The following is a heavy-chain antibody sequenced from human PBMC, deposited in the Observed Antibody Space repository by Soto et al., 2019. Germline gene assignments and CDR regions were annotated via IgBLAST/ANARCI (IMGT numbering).Heavy chain of an antibody. CDR3: TTDDRITIFGVVIPTYYGMDV. CDR2: IKSKTDGGTT. Sequence: GGSLRLSCAASGFTFSSYGMNWVRQAPGKGLEWVGRIKSKTDGGTTDYAAPVKGRFTISRDDSKNTLYLQMNSLKTEDTAVYYCTTDDRITIFGVVIPTYYGMDVWGQGTTVTVSS. CDR1: GFTFSSYG. V-gene: IGHV3-15*07. J-gene: IGHJ6*02. D-gene: IGHD3-3*01.